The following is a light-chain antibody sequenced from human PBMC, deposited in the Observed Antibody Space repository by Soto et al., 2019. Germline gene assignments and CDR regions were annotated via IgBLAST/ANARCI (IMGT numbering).Light chain of an antibody. CDR3: QQYGSSPPIT. J-gene: IGKJ5*01. CDR1: QSVSSSY. V-gene: IGKV3-20*01. Sequence: EIVLTQSPGTLSLSPGERATLSCRASQSVSSSYLAWYQQNPGQAPRLLIYGASSRATGIPDRFSGSGSGPDFPLTISRLEPDDFGVYYCQQYGSSPPITFGQGTRLEIK. CDR2: GAS.